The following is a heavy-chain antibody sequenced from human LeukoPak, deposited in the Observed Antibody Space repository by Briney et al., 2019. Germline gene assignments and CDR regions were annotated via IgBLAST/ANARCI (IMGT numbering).Heavy chain of an antibody. CDR3: AGGAN. J-gene: IGHJ4*02. Sequence: GGSLRLSCAASGFTFNTYWMTWVRQAPGKGLEWVANINPDGSGKYYVDSVKGRFTISRDDAKNSLYLQMNSLRAEDTAVYYCAGGANWGQGTPVTVSS. V-gene: IGHV3-7*04. CDR2: INPDGSGK. CDR1: GFTFNTYW.